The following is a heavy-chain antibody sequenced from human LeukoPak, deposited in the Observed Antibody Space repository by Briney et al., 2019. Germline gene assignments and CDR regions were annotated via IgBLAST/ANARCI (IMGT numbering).Heavy chain of an antibody. D-gene: IGHD3-10*01. V-gene: IGHV3-23*01. CDR3: AKREGTFDS. Sequence: GGSLRLSCAASGFTFNTYGMSWVRQAPGKGLEWVSTLSISDDTTYYADSVKGRFTISRDTSKNTLYLQMNSLRAEDTAVYYCAKREGTFDSWGQGTLVTVSS. CDR1: GFTFNTYG. J-gene: IGHJ4*02. CDR2: LSISDDTT.